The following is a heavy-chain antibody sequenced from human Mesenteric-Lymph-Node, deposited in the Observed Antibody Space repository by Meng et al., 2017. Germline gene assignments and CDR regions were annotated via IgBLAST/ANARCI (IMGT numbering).Heavy chain of an antibody. V-gene: IGHV3-21*01. CDR1: GFTFSSYS. J-gene: IGHJ4*02. CDR2: ISSSSSYI. Sequence: GESLKISCAASGFTFSSYSMHWVRQAPGKGLEWVSSISSSSSYIYYADSVKGRFTISRDNAKTSLYLQMNSLRAEDTAVYYCARVRYSGDESDYWGQGTLVTVSS. D-gene: IGHD5-12*01. CDR3: ARVRYSGDESDY.